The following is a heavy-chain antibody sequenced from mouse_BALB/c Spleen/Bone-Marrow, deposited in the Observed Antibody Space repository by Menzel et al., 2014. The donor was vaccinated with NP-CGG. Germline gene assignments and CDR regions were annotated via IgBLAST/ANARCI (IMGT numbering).Heavy chain of an antibody. Sequence: VQLQQSGAELVKPGASVKLSCKASGYTFTSYWMHWVKQRPGQGLEWIGEINPSNGRTNYNEKFKSRATLTVDKSSSTAYMQLSSLTSEDSAVYYCARDYYDKGRSPYWGQGTLVIVPA. D-gene: IGHD2-4*01. J-gene: IGHJ3*01. CDR2: INPSNGRT. CDR3: ARDYYDKGRSPY. V-gene: IGHV1S81*02. CDR1: GYTFTSYW.